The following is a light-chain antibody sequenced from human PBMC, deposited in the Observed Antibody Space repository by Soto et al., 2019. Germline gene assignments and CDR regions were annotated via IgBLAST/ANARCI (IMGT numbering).Light chain of an antibody. J-gene: IGKJ1*01. V-gene: IGKV2-30*01. CDR3: MQGTHWPPT. CDR1: QGLVNTDGNTY. Sequence: DVVLTQSPLSLPVTLGQPASISCRSSQGLVNTDGNTYLNWFQQRPGQSPRRLIYKASNRDSGVPDRFSGSGAGTDFTLKISRVKAEDVGVYYCMQGTHWPPTFGQGTKVEIK. CDR2: KAS.